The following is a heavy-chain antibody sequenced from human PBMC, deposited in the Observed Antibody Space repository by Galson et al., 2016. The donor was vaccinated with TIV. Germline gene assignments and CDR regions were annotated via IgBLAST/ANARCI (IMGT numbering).Heavy chain of an antibody. CDR1: SGYY. CDR3: ARTQGCSSTSCYMLYYYGMDV. J-gene: IGHJ6*02. CDR2: ISYSGST. V-gene: IGHV4-39*01. Sequence: SGYYWGWIRQPPGKGLEWIGSISYSGSTYYNPSLKSRVTISVDTSKNQFSLKLSSVTAADTAVYYCARTQGCSSTSCYMLYYYGMDVWGQGTTVTVSS. D-gene: IGHD2-2*02.